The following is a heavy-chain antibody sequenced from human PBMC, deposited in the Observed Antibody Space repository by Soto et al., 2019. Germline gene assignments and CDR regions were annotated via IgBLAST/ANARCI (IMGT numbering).Heavy chain of an antibody. CDR2: IIPIFGTA. Sequence: QVQLVQSGAEVKKPGSSVKVSCKASGGTFSSYAISWVRQAPGQGLEWMGGIIPIFGTANYAQKVQGRVTITADESTSTAYMELSSLRSEDTGVYYCARDGAIFGVLKSWFDPWGQGTLVTVSS. V-gene: IGHV1-69*01. J-gene: IGHJ5*02. D-gene: IGHD3-3*01. CDR1: GGTFSSYA. CDR3: ARDGAIFGVLKSWFDP.